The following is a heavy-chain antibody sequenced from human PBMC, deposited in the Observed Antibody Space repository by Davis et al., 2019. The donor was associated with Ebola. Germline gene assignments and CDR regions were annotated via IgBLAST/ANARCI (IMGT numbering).Heavy chain of an antibody. J-gene: IGHJ6*02. CDR1: GGSISSGGYY. D-gene: IGHD5-18*01. CDR2: IYYSGST. Sequence: SETLSLTCTVSGGSISSGGYYWSWIRQHPGKGLEWIGYIYYSGSTYYNPSLKSRVTISVDTSKNQFSVKVTSVTAADTAVYYCARGHTYGSMIYGLDVWGHGTTVTVSS. V-gene: IGHV4-31*03. CDR3: ARGHTYGSMIYGLDV.